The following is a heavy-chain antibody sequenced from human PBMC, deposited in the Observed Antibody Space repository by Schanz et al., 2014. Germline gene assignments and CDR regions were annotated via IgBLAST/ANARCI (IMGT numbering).Heavy chain of an antibody. J-gene: IGHJ4*02. V-gene: IGHV1-46*01. CDR1: GYTFTTYY. CDR2: INPSGGST. D-gene: IGHD4-17*01. Sequence: QGQLVQSGAEVKKPGVSVKVSCKASGYTFTTYYMHWVRQAPGQGLEWMGIINPSGGSTSYAQKFQGRVPMTRDTSLKTAYMEMTDLKFEDAGLYYCAIHYGDRPLWGQGTLIAVSS. CDR3: AIHYGDRPL.